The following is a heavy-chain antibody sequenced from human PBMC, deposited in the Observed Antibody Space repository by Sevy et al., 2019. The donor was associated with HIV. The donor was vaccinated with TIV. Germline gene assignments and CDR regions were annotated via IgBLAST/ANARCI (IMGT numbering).Heavy chain of an antibody. D-gene: IGHD2-21*02. CDR1: GGSINNYY. Sequence: SETLSLTCSVSGGSINNYYWSWIRQPPGKGLEWIGYINYSGSTDYNPSLKSRVTISVDTSKNQFPLKLSSVTAADTAVYYCARDQVGTTHDAFDIWGQGTMVTVSS. J-gene: IGHJ3*02. CDR3: ARDQVGTTHDAFDI. CDR2: INYSGST. V-gene: IGHV4-59*01.